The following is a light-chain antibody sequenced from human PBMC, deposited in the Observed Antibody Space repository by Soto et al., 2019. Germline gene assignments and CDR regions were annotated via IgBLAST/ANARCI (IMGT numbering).Light chain of an antibody. J-gene: IGLJ3*02. V-gene: IGLV4-69*01. CDR1: RGHSSYA. Sequence: QPVLTQSPSASASLGASVKLTCTLSRGHSSYAIAWHQQQPEKGPRYLMKLNSDGSHSKGDGIPDRFSGSSSGAERYLTISSLQSEDEADYYCQTWGTGALWVFGGGTQLTVL. CDR2: LNSDGSH. CDR3: QTWGTGALWV.